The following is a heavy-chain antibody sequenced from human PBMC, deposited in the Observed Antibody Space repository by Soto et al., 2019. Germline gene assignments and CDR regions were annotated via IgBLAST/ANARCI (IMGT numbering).Heavy chain of an antibody. CDR3: ARRYSSSWIVDY. CDR2: IYYSGST. CDR1: GGSISSSSYY. Sequence: QLQLQESGPGLVKPSETLSLTCTVFGGSISSSSYYWGWIRQPPGEGLEWIGSIYYSGSTYYNPSPKSRVTISVNTSKNQSSLKLSSVTAADTAVYYCARRYSSSWIVDYWGQGTLVTVSS. V-gene: IGHV4-39*01. D-gene: IGHD6-13*01. J-gene: IGHJ4*02.